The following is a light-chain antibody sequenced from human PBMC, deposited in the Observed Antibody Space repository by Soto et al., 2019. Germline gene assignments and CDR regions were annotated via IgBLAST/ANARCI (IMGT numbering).Light chain of an antibody. CDR3: QQYGSSLYT. CDR1: QSVSSSY. CDR2: DAS. Sequence: EIVLTQSPGTLSLSPGERATLSCRTSQSVSSSYLAWYQQKPGQAPRLIIYDASSRATGIPDRFCGSGSGTDFPLTISRLEPEDFAVYYCQQYGSSLYTFGQGTKLEIK. J-gene: IGKJ2*01. V-gene: IGKV3-20*01.